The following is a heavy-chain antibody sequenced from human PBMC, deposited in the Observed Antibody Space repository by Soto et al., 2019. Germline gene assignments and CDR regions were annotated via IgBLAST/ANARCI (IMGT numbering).Heavy chain of an antibody. J-gene: IGHJ5*02. CDR3: AILSWGSYRDNWFDP. D-gene: IGHD3-16*02. V-gene: IGHV4-4*02. CDR1: SGSISSSNW. Sequence: SETLSLTCAVSSGSISSSNWWSWVRQPPGKGLEWIGEIYHSGSTNYNPSLKSRVTISVDKSKNQFSLKLSSVTAADTAVYYCAILSWGSYRDNWFDPWGQGTLVTVSS. CDR2: IYHSGST.